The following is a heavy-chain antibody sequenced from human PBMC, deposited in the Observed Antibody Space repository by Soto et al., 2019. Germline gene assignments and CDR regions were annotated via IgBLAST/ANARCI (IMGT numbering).Heavy chain of an antibody. CDR3: ARQGYCRFPACYSVDS. V-gene: IGHV5-51*01. CDR2: IYPVDSNT. Sequence: PVESLEISCKGSGYSFTSYWIGWVRQIPWKGLEWMGIIYPVDSNTRYSPSFQGQVTISADKSISSADLQWSSLKASDTAMYYCARQGYCRFPACYSVDSWVKGRLVNVSA. D-gene: IGHD2-15*01. CDR1: GYSFTSYW. J-gene: IGHJ4*02.